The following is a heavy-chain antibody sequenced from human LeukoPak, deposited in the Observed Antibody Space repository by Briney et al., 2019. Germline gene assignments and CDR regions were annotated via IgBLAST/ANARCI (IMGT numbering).Heavy chain of an antibody. CDR3: ARAATVTYSSNSYYYYYYMDV. Sequence: SETLPLTCTVSGGSISGNSWNWIRQPAGKGLEWIGRIYTSGSTNYNPSLKSRVTMSVDTSKNQFSLRVISVTAADTAVYYCARAATVTYSSNSYYYYYYMDVWGKGTTVTVSS. D-gene: IGHD6-13*01. V-gene: IGHV4-4*07. CDR1: GGSISGNS. CDR2: IYTSGST. J-gene: IGHJ6*03.